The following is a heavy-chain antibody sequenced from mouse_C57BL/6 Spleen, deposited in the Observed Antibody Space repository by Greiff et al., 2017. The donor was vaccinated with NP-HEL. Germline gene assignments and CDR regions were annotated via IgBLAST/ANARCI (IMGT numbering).Heavy chain of an antibody. J-gene: IGHJ4*01. CDR2: IYPGDGDT. Sequence: VQLQQSGPELVKPGASVKISCKASGYAFSSSWMNWVKQRPGKGLEWIGRIYPGDGDTNYNGKFKGKATLTADKSSSTAYMQLSSLTSEDSAVYVCARSTTVVAHYYAMDYWGQGTSVTVAS. V-gene: IGHV1-82*01. CDR1: GYAFSSSW. D-gene: IGHD1-1*01. CDR3: ARSTTVVAHYYAMDY.